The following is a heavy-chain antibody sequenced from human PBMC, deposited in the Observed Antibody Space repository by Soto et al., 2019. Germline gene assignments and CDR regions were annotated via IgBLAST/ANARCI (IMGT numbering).Heavy chain of an antibody. V-gene: IGHV3-21*01. CDR1: GFTFSSYS. CDR3: ARDRGGDLKAFEI. J-gene: IGHJ3*02. Sequence: EVQLVESGGGLVKPGGSLRLSCAASGFTFSSYSMNWVRQAPGKGLEWVSSISSSSSYIYYADSVKGRFTISRDNAKNSLHLQMNSLRAEYTAVYYCARDRGGDLKAFEIWGQGTMVTVSS. D-gene: IGHD3-10*01. CDR2: ISSSSSYI.